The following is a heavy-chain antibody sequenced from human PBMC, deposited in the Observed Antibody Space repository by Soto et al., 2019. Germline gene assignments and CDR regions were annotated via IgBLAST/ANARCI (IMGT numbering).Heavy chain of an antibody. Sequence: QVQLQESGPGLVKLSETLSLTCTVSGGSISSYYWSWIRQPPGKGLEWIGYIYYSGSTNYNPSLKSRVTISVDTSKNQFSLKLSSVTAADTAVYYCARHPYSSGWESRYFDYWGQGTLVTVSS. CDR2: IYYSGST. D-gene: IGHD6-19*01. J-gene: IGHJ4*02. CDR1: GGSISSYY. V-gene: IGHV4-59*08. CDR3: ARHPYSSGWESRYFDY.